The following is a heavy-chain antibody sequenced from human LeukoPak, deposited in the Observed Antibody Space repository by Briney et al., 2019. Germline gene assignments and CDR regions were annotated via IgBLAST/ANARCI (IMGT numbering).Heavy chain of an antibody. V-gene: IGHV3-7*01. CDR1: GFTFSSYW. CDR2: IKQDGSEK. CDR3: ARAFMYYYDSSGEHNAFDI. J-gene: IGHJ3*02. Sequence: GGSLRLSCAASGFTFSSYWMSWVRQAPGKGLEWVANIKQDGSEKYYVDSVKGRFTISRDSAKNSLYLQMNSLRAEDTAVYYCARAFMYYYDSSGEHNAFDIWGQGTMVTVSS. D-gene: IGHD3-22*01.